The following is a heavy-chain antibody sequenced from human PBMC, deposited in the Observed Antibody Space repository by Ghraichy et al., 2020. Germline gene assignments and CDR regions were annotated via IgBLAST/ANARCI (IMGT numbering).Heavy chain of an antibody. D-gene: IGHD5/OR15-5a*01. Sequence: GGSLRLSCAASGFTFDDYALHWVRQAPGKGLEWVSSISWNTYIIGYADSVKGRFTISRDNAKNSLYLQMNNLRADDTALYYCAKFINRYSVYDFGAFDVWGQGTMVTVSS. CDR3: AKFINRYSVYDFGAFDV. V-gene: IGHV3-9*01. CDR1: GFTFDDYA. J-gene: IGHJ3*01. CDR2: ISWNTYII.